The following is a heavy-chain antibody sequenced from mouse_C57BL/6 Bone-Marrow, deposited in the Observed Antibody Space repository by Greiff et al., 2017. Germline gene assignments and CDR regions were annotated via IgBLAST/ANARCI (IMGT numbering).Heavy chain of an antibody. CDR1: DSEVFPIAY. V-gene: IGHV15-2*01. Sequence: QVQLQQSGSELRSPGSSVKLSCKDFDSEVFPIAYMSWVRQKPGHGFEWIGGILPSIGRAIYGEKFEDKATLDADTLSNTAYVELNRLTSEDSAIYYVARKRRYFDVWGTGTTVTVSS. J-gene: IGHJ1*03. CDR2: ILPSIGRA. CDR3: ARKRRYFDV.